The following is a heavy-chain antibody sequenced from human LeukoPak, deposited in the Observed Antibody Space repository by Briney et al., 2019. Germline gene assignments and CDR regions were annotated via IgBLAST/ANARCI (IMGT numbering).Heavy chain of an antibody. D-gene: IGHD4-11*01. CDR2: IYYSGST. V-gene: IGHV4-39*07. J-gene: IGHJ5*02. CDR1: GGSISSSSYY. Sequence: SETLSLTCTVSGGSISSSSYYWGWIRQPPGKGLEWIGSIYYSGSTYYNPSLKSRVTISVDTSKNQFSLKLSSVTAADTAVYYCAGTGVTVTTLSNWFDPWGQGTLVTVSS. CDR3: AGTGVTVTTLSNWFDP.